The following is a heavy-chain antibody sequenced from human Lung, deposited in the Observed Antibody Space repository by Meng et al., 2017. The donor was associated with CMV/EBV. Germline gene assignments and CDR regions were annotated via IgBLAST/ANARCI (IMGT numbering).Heavy chain of an antibody. J-gene: IGHJ4*02. CDR2: INHSGST. Sequence: GYYWSWIRQPPGKGLEWIGEINHSGSTNYNPSLKSRVTISVDTSKNQFSLKLSSVTAADTAVYYCARVMVNYDYVWGSYRYTHYFDYWGQGTLVTVSS. CDR3: ARVMVNYDYVWGSYRYTHYFDY. V-gene: IGHV4-34*01. CDR1: GYY. D-gene: IGHD3-16*02.